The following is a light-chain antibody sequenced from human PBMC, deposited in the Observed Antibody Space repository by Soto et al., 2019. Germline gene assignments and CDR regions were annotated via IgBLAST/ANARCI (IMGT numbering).Light chain of an antibody. J-gene: IGKJ5*01. Sequence: IVVTQSPGALSLSQGERATLSCRASQSVSSSYLAWYQQKPGQAPRLLIYGASTRATGIPARFSGSGSGTEFTLTISSLQSEDFAVYYCQQYNNWLPITFGQGTRLEI. CDR1: QSVSSSY. V-gene: IGKV3-15*01. CDR3: QQYNNWLPIT. CDR2: GAS.